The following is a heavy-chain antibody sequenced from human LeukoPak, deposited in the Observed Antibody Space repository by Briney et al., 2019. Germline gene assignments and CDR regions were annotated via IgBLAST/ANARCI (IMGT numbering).Heavy chain of an antibody. D-gene: IGHD3-10*01. V-gene: IGHV4-59*01. Sequence: SETLSLTCTVSGGSISSYYWSWIRQPPGKGLEWIGYIYYSGSTNYNPSLKSRVTISVDTSKNQFSLKLSSVTAADTAVYYCARSAEYYYGSGSYWLFDYWAREPWSPSPQ. J-gene: IGHJ4*02. CDR1: GGSISSYY. CDR3: ARSAEYYYGSGSYWLFDY. CDR2: IYYSGST.